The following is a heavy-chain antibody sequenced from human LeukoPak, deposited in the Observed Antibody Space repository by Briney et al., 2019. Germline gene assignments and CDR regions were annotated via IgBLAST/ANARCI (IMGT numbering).Heavy chain of an antibody. CDR1: GGSISSGSYY. V-gene: IGHV4-61*10. CDR2: IYYSGST. Sequence: PSETLSLTCTVSGGSISSGSYYWSWIRQPAGKGLEWIGYIYYSGSTNYNPSLKSRLTISVDKSKNQFSLRLSSVTAADTAVYYCARLFEAAVGPGIWWFDPWGQGTLVTVSS. J-gene: IGHJ5*02. CDR3: ARLFEAAVGPGIWWFDP. D-gene: IGHD6-13*01.